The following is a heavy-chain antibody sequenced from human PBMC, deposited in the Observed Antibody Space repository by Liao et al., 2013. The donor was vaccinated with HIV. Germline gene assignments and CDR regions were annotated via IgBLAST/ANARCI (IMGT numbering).Heavy chain of an antibody. CDR2: IYTSGST. D-gene: IGHD3-3*01. J-gene: IGHJ2*01. CDR3: ARGNSHYDFWRASSVHRSFDL. V-gene: IGHV4-61*02. CDR1: GGSISSGIYY. Sequence: QVQLQESGPGLVKPSQTLSLTCTVSGGSISSGIYYWSWIRQPAGKGLEWIGRIYTSGSTYYNPSLKSRVTISIDTSKNQFSLKLSSVTAADTAVYYCARGNSHYDFWRASSVHRSFDLWAVAPWSLSPQ.